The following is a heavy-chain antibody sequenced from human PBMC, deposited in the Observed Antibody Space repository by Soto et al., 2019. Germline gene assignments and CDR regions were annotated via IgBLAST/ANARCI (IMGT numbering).Heavy chain of an antibody. J-gene: IGHJ4*02. CDR3: ARVTRDVPAPGNFDY. CDR1: GHTFTSYG. V-gene: IGHV1-18*01. Sequence: QVQLVQSGAEVKKPGASVKVSCKASGHTFTSYGFSWVLQAPGQGLEWMGWISIYNGNTNYAEKFQGRVTMTTDTSTSTAYMELRSLRSDDTAVYFCARVTRDVPAPGNFDYWGQGTLVTVSS. D-gene: IGHD2-2*01. CDR2: ISIYNGNT.